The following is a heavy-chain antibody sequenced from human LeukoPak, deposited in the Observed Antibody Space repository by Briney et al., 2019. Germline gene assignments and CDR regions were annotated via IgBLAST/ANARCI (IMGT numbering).Heavy chain of an antibody. CDR1: GFTFSSYA. CDR2: ISYDGSNK. V-gene: IGHV3-30-3*01. D-gene: IGHD3-10*01. J-gene: IGHJ4*02. Sequence: PGRSLRLSWAASGFTFSSYAMHWVRQAPGKGLEWVAVISYDGSNKYYADSVKGRFTISRDNSKNTLYLQMNSLRAEDTAVYYCARDFYGSGSYPAYWGQGTLVTVSS. CDR3: ARDFYGSGSYPAY.